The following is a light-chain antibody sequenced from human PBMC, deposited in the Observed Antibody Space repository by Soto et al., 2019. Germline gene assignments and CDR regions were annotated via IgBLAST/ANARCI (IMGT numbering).Light chain of an antibody. CDR2: SNN. J-gene: IGLJ1*01. V-gene: IGLV1-44*01. CDR3: AAWDDILNGHYV. CDR1: SSNIGSNT. Sequence: QSVLTQPPSASGTPGQRVTISCSGNSSNIGSNTVNWYQQLPGTAPKLLIYSNNQRPSGVPDRFSGSKSGTSASLAISGLQSKDEADYYCAAWDDILNGHYVFGTGTKVTVL.